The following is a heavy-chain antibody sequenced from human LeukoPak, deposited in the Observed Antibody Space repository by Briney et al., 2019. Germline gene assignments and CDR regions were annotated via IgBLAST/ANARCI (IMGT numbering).Heavy chain of an antibody. CDR3: VRIPNSANFPNWFDP. V-gene: IGHV3-21*01. CDR1: GFTFSSYW. J-gene: IGHJ5*02. D-gene: IGHD4/OR15-4a*01. Sequence: PGGSLRLSCAASGFTFSSYWMSWVRRAPGKGLEWVSSIDGSSFNVYYADSVKGRFMISRDNAKNSLYLQMDSLRTEDTAVYYCVRIPNSANFPNWFDPWGPGTLVTVSS. CDR2: IDGSSFNV.